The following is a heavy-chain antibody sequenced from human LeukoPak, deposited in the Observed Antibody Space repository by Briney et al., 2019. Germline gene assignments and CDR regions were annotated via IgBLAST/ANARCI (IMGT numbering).Heavy chain of an antibody. CDR1: GFTFSTYG. CDR3: AKERCSSTICSDDY. D-gene: IGHD2-2*01. V-gene: IGHV3-30*02. Sequence: PGGSLRLSCAASGFTFSTYGMHWVRQAPGKGLEWVAFIRYDSSNKYYRDSVKGRFTISRDNSKNTLYLQMNSLRVEDTAVYFCAKERCSSTICSDDYWGQGTLVTVSS. J-gene: IGHJ4*02. CDR2: IRYDSSNK.